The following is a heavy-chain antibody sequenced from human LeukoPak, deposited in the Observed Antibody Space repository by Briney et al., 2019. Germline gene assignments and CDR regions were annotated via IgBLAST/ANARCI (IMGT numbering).Heavy chain of an antibody. D-gene: IGHD3-22*01. Sequence: PGGSLRLSCAASGFTVNTHFMSWVRQAPGKGLEWVSGLYHGDRTYYADSVKGRFTISRDSSKNTVYLQMQKLRAEDTAVYYCTRDRDASSVLHYFDYWGQGALVTVSS. J-gene: IGHJ4*02. CDR3: TRDRDASSVLHYFDY. CDR1: GFTVNTHF. CDR2: LYHGDRT. V-gene: IGHV3-66*02.